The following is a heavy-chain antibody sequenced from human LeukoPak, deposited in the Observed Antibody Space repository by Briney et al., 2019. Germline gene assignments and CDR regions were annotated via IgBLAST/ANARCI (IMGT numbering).Heavy chain of an antibody. V-gene: IGHV3-48*01. CDR3: ARLGTYGSGSYSSFDAFDI. CDR2: ISGSSSAI. D-gene: IGHD3-10*01. J-gene: IGHJ3*02. CDR1: GFSFNSYS. Sequence: RTGGSLRLSCAASGFSFNSYSMNWVRQAPGRGLEWVSYISGSSSAIYYADSVKGRFTISRDNAKNSLYLQMNSLRAEDTAVYYCARLGTYGSGSYSSFDAFDIWGQGTMVTVSS.